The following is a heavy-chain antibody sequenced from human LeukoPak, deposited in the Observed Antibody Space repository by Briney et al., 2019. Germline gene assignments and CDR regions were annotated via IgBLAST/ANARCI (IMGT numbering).Heavy chain of an antibody. CDR3: TRESGSYHGNDY. V-gene: IGHV1-2*06. J-gene: IGHJ4*02. Sequence: ASVKVSCKASGYTFSGYYMHWVRQAPGQGLEWMGRINPNNGATNYAQKLQGRVTITGDTSISTAYMELSSLRSDDTAVYYCTRESGSYHGNDYWGQGTLVTVSS. D-gene: IGHD1-26*01. CDR1: GYTFSGYY. CDR2: INPNNGAT.